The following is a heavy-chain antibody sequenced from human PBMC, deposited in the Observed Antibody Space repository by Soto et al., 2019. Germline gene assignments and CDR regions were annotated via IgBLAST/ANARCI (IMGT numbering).Heavy chain of an antibody. CDR1: GFTFNNYA. CDR3: AKGRGGSGSLTPRVDF. J-gene: IGHJ4*02. CDR2: ISGGGDTT. V-gene: IGHV3-23*01. D-gene: IGHD3-10*01. Sequence: EVQLLDSGGGLVQPGGSLRLSCAASGFTFNNYAMTWVRQAPGKGLEWVSAISGGGDTTSYADSVKGRFTVSRDGSKNTLDLQMGSLRAEDTALYYCAKGRGGSGSLTPRVDFWGQGTLVTVSS.